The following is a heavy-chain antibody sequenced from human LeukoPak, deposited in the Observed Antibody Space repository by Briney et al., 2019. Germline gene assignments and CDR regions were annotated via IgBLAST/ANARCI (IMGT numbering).Heavy chain of an antibody. CDR1: GFTFIGYY. CDR2: ISPNRGGT. D-gene: IGHD3-10*01. V-gene: IGHV1-2*02. J-gene: IGHJ4*02. Sequence: ASVKVSCKASGFTFIGYYMHWVREAPGQGLEWMAWISPNRGGTNYVQKVQGRVTVTRDTSISTDYTEISGLTPDDTALYYCAREPSGSGGYDYWGQGTLVTVSS. CDR3: AREPSGSGGYDY.